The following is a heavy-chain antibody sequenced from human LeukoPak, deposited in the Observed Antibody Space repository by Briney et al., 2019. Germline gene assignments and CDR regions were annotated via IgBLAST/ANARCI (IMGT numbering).Heavy chain of an antibody. CDR3: ARDSSAALEF. CDR1: GYTFTYHY. CDR2: INPYGGDT. V-gene: IGHV1-2*02. D-gene: IGHD2-2*01. Sequence: GASVKVSCKASGYTFTYHYIHWVRQAPGQGLEWMGWINPYGGDTNYAQNSQGRVTITRDASNSSVYMEVSSLTSDDTAVYYRARDSSAALEFWGQGTPVTVSP. J-gene: IGHJ4*02.